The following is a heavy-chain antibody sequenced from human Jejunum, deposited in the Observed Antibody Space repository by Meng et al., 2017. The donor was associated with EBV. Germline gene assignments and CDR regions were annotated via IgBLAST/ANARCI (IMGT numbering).Heavy chain of an antibody. CDR3: ARYGSGYFPALWY. J-gene: IGHJ4*02. CDR2: IYHSGST. V-gene: IGHV4-4*02. CDR1: GDSISSSNW. Sequence: GHLQGPGPGLVKPSGTLSLTCAVSGDSISSSNWWSWVRQPPGKGLEWIGEIYHSGSTNYNPSLKSRVTISVDKSKNQFSLKLSSVTAADTAVYYCARYGSGYFPALWYWGQGTLVTVSS. D-gene: IGHD3-3*01.